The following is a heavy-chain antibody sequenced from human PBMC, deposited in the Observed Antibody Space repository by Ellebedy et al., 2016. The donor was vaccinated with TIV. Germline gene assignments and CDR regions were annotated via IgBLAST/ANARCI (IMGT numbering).Heavy chain of an antibody. CDR1: GYTFTSYD. CDR3: ARWFSSIRYDAFDI. CDR2: MNPNTGNA. J-gene: IGHJ3*02. D-gene: IGHD6-13*01. Sequence: ASVKVSXXTSGYTFTSYDINWVRQATEQGLEWMGWMNPNTGNAGYAQKFQGRVTMTRNTSTRTAYMELSSLSSEDTAVYYCARWFSSIRYDAFDIWGQGTMVTVSS. V-gene: IGHV1-8*01.